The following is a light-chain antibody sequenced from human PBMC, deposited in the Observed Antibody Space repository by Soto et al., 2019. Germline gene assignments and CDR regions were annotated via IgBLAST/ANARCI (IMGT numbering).Light chain of an antibody. Sequence: QSVLTQPPSASGTPGQRVTISCSASSSNIGSNILNWYRQVPGTAPKLLIYNNVHRPSGVPDRFSGSKSGASGSLAISGLQVEDEADYYCSAWDVSLNGLVFGGGTKLTVL. J-gene: IGLJ3*02. V-gene: IGLV1-44*01. CDR3: SAWDVSLNGLV. CDR2: NNV. CDR1: SSNIGSNI.